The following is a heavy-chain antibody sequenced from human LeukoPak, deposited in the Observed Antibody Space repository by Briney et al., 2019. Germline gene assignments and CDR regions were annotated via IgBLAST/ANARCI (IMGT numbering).Heavy chain of an antibody. J-gene: IGHJ6*02. V-gene: IGHV3-11*04. Sequence: AGGSLRLSCAASGFTFSDYYMSWIRQAPGKGLEWVSYISPSGSTTYYADSVKGRFTISRDNAKNSLYLQMNSLRAEDTAVYYCARAGYSSSWPTYYYYYYGMDVWGQGTTVTVSS. CDR2: ISPSGSTT. CDR3: ARAGYSSSWPTYYYYYYGMDV. D-gene: IGHD6-13*01. CDR1: GFTFSDYY.